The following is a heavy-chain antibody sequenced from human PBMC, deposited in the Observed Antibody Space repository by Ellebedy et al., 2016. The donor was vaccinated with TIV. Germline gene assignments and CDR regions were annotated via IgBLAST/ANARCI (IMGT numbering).Heavy chain of an antibody. Sequence: MPSETLSLTCTVSGGSISSGGYYWSWIRQHPGKGLEWIGYIYYSGSTYYNPSLKSRVTISVDTSKNQFSLKLSSVTAADTAVYYCSRGRYLGGAMDVWGQGTTVTVSS. V-gene: IGHV4-31*03. CDR1: GGSISSGGYY. J-gene: IGHJ6*02. CDR3: SRGRYLGGAMDV. CDR2: IYYSGST. D-gene: IGHD1-14*01.